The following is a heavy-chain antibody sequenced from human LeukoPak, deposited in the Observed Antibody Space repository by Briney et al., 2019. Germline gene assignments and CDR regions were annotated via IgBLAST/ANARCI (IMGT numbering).Heavy chain of an antibody. CDR2: IWYDGSNK. J-gene: IGHJ4*02. V-gene: IGHV3-33*01. D-gene: IGHD6-6*01. CDR3: ARSEQLVPLDY. Sequence: GGSLRLSCAASGFTFSSYGMHWVRQAPGKGLEWVAVIWYDGSNKYYADSVKGRFTISRDNSKNTLYLQMNSLRAEDTAVYYCARSEQLVPLDYWGQGNLVNVPS. CDR1: GFTFSSYG.